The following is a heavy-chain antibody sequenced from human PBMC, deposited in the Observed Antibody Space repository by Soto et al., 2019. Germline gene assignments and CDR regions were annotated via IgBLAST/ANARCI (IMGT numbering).Heavy chain of an antibody. V-gene: IGHV1-2*02. CDR3: ARNMDYYYGPGSGNGHGF. Sequence: QVQLVQSGVEVKEPGDSVRVSCEASGYTFTSYYIHWVRQAPGQGLEWMGWINPKFGDTTYAQDFQDRVSMTRDMSISTVYMELSRLTSDDTAKYYCARNMDYYYGPGSGNGHGFWGQGTTVTVFS. J-gene: IGHJ6*02. D-gene: IGHD3-10*01. CDR1: GYTFTSYY. CDR2: INPKFGDT.